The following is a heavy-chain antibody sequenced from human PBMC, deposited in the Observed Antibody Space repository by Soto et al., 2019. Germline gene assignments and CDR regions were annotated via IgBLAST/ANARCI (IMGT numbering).Heavy chain of an antibody. J-gene: IGHJ6*02. CDR2: ISGSGGST. CDR1: VFTFSSYA. V-gene: IGHV3-23*01. Sequence: GWSLRLSCAASVFTFSSYAMSWVRQAPGKGLEWVSAISGSGGSTYYADSVKGRFTISRDNSKNTLYLQMNSLRAEDTDVYYCAKEKDYGMDVWGQGTTVTVSS. CDR3: AKEKDYGMDV.